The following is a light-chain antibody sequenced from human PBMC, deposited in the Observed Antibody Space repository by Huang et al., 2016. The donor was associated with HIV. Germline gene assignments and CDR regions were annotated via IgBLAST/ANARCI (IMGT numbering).Light chain of an antibody. CDR2: WGS. CDR3: QQYYSSPQT. J-gene: IGKJ1*01. CDR1: QSVYSSSTSKDY. Sequence: DIIMTQSPDSLAVSLGERATLNCRSSQSVYSSSTSKDYMAWFQQKPGPPPRLLLFWGSKREAGVPDRFTGSGSGTHFTLTIASLEAEDAAIYYCQQYYSSPQTFGQGTRVEVK. V-gene: IGKV4-1*01.